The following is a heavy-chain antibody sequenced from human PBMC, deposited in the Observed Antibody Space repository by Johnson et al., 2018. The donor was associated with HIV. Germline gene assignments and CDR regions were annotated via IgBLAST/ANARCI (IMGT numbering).Heavy chain of an antibody. J-gene: IGHJ3*02. CDR2: IKNKADGGTT. D-gene: IGHD3-22*01. Sequence: VQLVESGGGLVKPGGSLRLSCAASGFIFSNAWMSWVRQAPGKGLEWAGHIKNKADGGTTDYAALVKGRFTISRDDSKNTLYLQMNSLKTEDTAVYYCTTVSGYYDSSGYYYPDAFDIWGQGTMVTVSS. CDR3: TTVSGYYDSSGYYYPDAFDI. V-gene: IGHV3-15*01. CDR1: GFIFSNAW.